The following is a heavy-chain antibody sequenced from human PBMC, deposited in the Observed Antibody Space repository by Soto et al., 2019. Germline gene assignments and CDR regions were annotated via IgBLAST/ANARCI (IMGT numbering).Heavy chain of an antibody. D-gene: IGHD3-22*01. CDR1: GGSFSGYY. V-gene: IGHV4-34*01. J-gene: IGHJ4*02. CDR3: ARADRGYYDSSGYSDF. CDR2: IYYSGST. Sequence: SETLSLTCAVYGGSFSGYYWSWIRQPPGKGLEWIGYIYYSGSTYYNPSLKSRVTISVDTSKNQFSLKLSSVTAADTAVYYCARADRGYYDSSGYSDFWGQGTLVPVSS.